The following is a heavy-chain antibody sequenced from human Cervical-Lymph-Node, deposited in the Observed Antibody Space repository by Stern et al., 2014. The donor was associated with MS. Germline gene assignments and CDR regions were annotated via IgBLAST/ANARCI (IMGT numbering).Heavy chain of an antibody. D-gene: IGHD3-16*01. V-gene: IGHV3-7*01. J-gene: IGHJ4*02. CDR2: IKQDGSEK. CDR3: ARFWDNPFDY. CDR1: GFPFSNYW. Sequence: EVQLVESGGGLVQPGGSLRLSCVGSGFPFSNYWMTWVRQAPGKGLEWVANIKQDGSEKHYVDSAKGRFTISRDNAKNSVYLQINSLRAEDTAVYYCARFWDNPFDYWGQGTLVTVSS.